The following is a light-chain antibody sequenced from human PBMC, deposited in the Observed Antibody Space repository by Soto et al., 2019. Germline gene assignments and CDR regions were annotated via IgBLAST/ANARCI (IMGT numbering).Light chain of an antibody. J-gene: IGLJ3*02. Sequence: QPVLTQPPSVSGSPGQSVTISCTGTSSDVGNYNLVSWYQQPPGTAPKLMIYEVTNRPSGVPNRFSASKSGNAASLTISGLQAEDEDDYYYTSDTSIRTWVFGGGTKVTVL. CDR2: EVT. CDR1: SSDVGNYNL. V-gene: IGLV2-18*02. CDR3: TSDTSIRTWV.